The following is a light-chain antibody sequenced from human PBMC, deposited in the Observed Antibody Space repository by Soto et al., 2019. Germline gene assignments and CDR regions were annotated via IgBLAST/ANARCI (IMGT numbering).Light chain of an antibody. CDR3: QMWDISSDHPV. CDR1: NIGSKR. V-gene: IGLV3-21*04. Sequence: SYELTQPPSVSVAPGKTARITCGGNNIGSKRVHWYQQKSGQAPVLVIYYDTDRPSGIPERFSGSNSGNTATLTIGRVEAGDEADYYCQMWDISSDHPVFGGGTKLTVL. CDR2: YDT. J-gene: IGLJ2*01.